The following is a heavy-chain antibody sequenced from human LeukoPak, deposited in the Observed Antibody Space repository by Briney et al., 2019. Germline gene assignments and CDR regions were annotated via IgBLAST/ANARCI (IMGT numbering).Heavy chain of an antibody. CDR2: IYTSGST. D-gene: IGHD2-21*02. V-gene: IGHV4-4*07. J-gene: IGHJ4*02. Sequence: PSETLSLTCTVSGGSISSYYWSWIRQPAGKGLEWIGRIYTSGSTNYNPSLKSRVTISVDKSKNQFSLKLSSVTAADTAVYYCAGSFMVTEEIDYWGQGTLVTVSS. CDR3: AGSFMVTEEIDY. CDR1: GGSISSYY.